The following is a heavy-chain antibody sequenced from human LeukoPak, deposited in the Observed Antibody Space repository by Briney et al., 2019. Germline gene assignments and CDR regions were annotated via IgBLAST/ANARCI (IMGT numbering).Heavy chain of an antibody. V-gene: IGHV3-64*01. D-gene: IGHD4-11*01. CDR2: ISSNGGST. CDR1: GFTFSSYA. J-gene: IGHJ4*02. Sequence: PGGSLRLSCAASGFTFSSYAMHWVRQAPGKGLEYVSAISSNGGSTYYANSVKGRSTISRDNSKNTLYLQMGSLRAEDMAVYYCARVGRQGVGTVTTMVDYWGQGTLVTVSS. CDR3: ARVGRQGVGTVTTMVDY.